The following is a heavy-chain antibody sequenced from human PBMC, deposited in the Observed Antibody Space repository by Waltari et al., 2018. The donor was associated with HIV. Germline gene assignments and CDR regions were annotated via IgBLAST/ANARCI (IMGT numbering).Heavy chain of an antibody. CDR3: ARTYGSGSFEY. D-gene: IGHD3-10*01. CDR1: GFTFNSYW. CDR2: IKEDGSEK. Sequence: EVQLVESGGGLVQPGGSLRLSCAASGFTFNSYWMSWVRQAPGKWLEWVANIKEDGSEKYYVDSVKGRFTISRDNAKNSLYLQMNSLRAEDTAVYYCARTYGSGSFEYWGQGTLVTVSS. J-gene: IGHJ4*02. V-gene: IGHV3-7*01.